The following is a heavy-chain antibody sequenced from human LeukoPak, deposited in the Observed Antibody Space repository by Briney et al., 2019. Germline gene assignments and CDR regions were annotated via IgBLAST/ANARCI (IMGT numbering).Heavy chain of an antibody. V-gene: IGHV3-23*01. CDR2: ISGSGGSI. D-gene: IGHD3-16*02. Sequence: GGSLRLSCAASGFTFGSQAMSWVRQAPGKGLEWVTAISGSGGSIYYADSVKGRFTISRDNPKNTLYLQMNSLRAEDTAVYYCTKGGIRYWFDPWGQGTLVTVSS. CDR3: TKGGIRYWFDP. J-gene: IGHJ5*02. CDR1: GFTFGSQA.